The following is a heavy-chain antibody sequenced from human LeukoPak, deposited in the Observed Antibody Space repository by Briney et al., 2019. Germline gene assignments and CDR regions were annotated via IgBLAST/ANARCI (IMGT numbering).Heavy chain of an antibody. CDR1: GGTFSSYA. CDR2: IIPIFGTA. V-gene: IGHV1-69*05. J-gene: IGHJ4*02. D-gene: IGHD3-22*01. CDR3: ARAADYYDSSGYYSPAMAQFDY. Sequence: GSSVKVSCKASGGTFSSYAISWVRQAPGQGLEWMGGIIPIFGTANYAQKFQGRVTITTDESTSTAYMELSRLRSDDTAVYYCARAADYYDSSGYYSPAMAQFDYWGQGTLVTVSS.